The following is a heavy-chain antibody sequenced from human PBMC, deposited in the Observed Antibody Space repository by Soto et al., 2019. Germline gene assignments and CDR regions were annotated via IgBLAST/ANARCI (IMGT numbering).Heavy chain of an antibody. D-gene: IGHD3-3*01. CDR1: GFTFSSYW. J-gene: IGHJ6*02. V-gene: IGHV3-7*01. CDR2: IKQDGSEK. CDR3: ARDDFWSGYYYYYYGMDV. Sequence: GGSLRLSCAASGFTFSSYWMSWVRQAPGKGLEWVANIKQDGSEKSYVDSGKGRFTISRDNAKNSLYLQMNSLRAEDTAVYYCARDDFWSGYYYYYYGMDVWDQGTTVTVSS.